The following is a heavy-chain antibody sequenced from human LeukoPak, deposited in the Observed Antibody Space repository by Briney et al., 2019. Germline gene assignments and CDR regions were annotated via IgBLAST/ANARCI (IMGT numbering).Heavy chain of an antibody. CDR3: ARDKNRVTIFAVAVDY. V-gene: IGHV3-30*04. Sequence: GGSLRLSCAASGFTFSSYAMHWVRQAPGKGLEWVAVISYDGSNKYYADSVKGRFTISRDNSKNTLYLQMNSLRAEDTAVYYCARDKNRVTIFAVAVDYWGQGTLVTVSS. D-gene: IGHD3-3*01. J-gene: IGHJ4*02. CDR1: GFTFSSYA. CDR2: ISYDGSNK.